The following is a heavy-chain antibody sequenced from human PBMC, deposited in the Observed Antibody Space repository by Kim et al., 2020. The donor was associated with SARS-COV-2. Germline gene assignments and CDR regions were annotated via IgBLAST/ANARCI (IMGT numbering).Heavy chain of an antibody. J-gene: IGHJ4*02. D-gene: IGHD3-22*01. CDR3: ARGYDGSARYFDF. Sequence: YNPPLKSRVTMSVDTSKNQFSLMLSSVTAADTAVYYCARGYDGSARYFDFWGQGTLVTVSS. V-gene: IGHV4-4*07.